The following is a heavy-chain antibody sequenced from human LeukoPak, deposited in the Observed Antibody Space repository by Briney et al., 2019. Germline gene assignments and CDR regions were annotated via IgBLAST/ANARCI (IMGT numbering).Heavy chain of an antibody. CDR2: IRQDGSQK. V-gene: IGHV3-7*01. CDR3: ARESGSVTSEVDFDY. J-gene: IGHJ4*02. CDR1: GFTVSSNS. D-gene: IGHD4-17*01. Sequence: PGGSLRLSCTVSGFTVSSNSWSWVRQAPGKGLEWVATIRQDGSQKYYVDSVKGRFTISRDNAKNSLYLQMNSLRAEDTAVYYCARESGSVTSEVDFDYWGQGTLVTVSS.